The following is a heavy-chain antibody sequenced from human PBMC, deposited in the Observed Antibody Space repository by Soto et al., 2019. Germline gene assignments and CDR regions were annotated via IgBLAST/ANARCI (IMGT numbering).Heavy chain of an antibody. CDR1: GDSISSSSYY. J-gene: IGHJ5*02. CDR2: IHYRANS. V-gene: IGHV4-39*01. D-gene: IGHD3-3*02. Sequence: LSLTCAVSGDSISSSSYYWAWIRQPPGKGLEWIGSIHYRANSYYSPSLKSRITISVDTSKNQISLRLSSVTAADTAVYYCARPLQLAVSGFDPWGQGTLVTVSS. CDR3: ARPLQLAVSGFDP.